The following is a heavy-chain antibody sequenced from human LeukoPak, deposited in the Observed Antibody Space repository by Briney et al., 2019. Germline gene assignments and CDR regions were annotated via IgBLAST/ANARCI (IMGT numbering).Heavy chain of an antibody. CDR1: GGSISSSSYY. Sequence: SETLSLTCTVSGGSISSSSYYWGWIRQPPGKGLEWIGSIYYSGSTYYNPSLKSRVTISVDTSKNQFSLKLSSVTAADTAVYYCARGVKSSGWYRPLLLGYMDVWGKGTTVTISS. CDR2: IYYSGST. J-gene: IGHJ6*03. CDR3: ARGVKSSGWYRPLLLGYMDV. D-gene: IGHD6-19*01. V-gene: IGHV4-39*01.